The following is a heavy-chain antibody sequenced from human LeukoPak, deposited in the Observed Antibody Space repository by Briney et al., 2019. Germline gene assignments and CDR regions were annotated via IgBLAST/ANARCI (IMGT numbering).Heavy chain of an antibody. CDR3: AKVARGVDTAMVHYFDY. CDR2: ISGSGGST. J-gene: IGHJ4*02. D-gene: IGHD5-18*01. V-gene: IGHV3-23*01. Sequence: GGSLRLSCAASGFTFSSYAVSWVRQAPGKGLEWVSAISGSGGSTYYADSVKGRFTISRDNSKNTLYLQMNSLRAEDTAVYYCAKVARGVDTAMVHYFDYWGQGTLVTVSS. CDR1: GFTFSSYA.